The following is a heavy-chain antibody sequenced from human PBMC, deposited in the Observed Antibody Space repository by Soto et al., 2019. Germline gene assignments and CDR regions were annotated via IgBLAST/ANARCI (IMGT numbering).Heavy chain of an antibody. Sequence: PGGSLRLSCAASGFTFSSYAMSWVRQAPGKGLEWVSAITNDGANTYYADSVKGRFTISRDSSKNTLFLQMNSLRVDDTAIYYCAKNRGHWWVDYWDQGTLVTVSS. CDR1: GFTFSSYA. CDR2: ITNDGANT. J-gene: IGHJ4*02. CDR3: AKNRGHWWVDY. V-gene: IGHV3-23*01. D-gene: IGHD2-8*02.